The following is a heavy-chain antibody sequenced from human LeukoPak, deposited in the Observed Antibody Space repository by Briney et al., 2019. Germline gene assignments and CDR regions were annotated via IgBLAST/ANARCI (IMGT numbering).Heavy chain of an antibody. CDR3: ARRGVRGVT. Sequence: RASETLSLTCTVSGGSISSSSYYWSWIRQPPGKGLEWIGEINHSGSTNYNPSLKSRVTISVDTSKNQFSLKLSSVTAADTAVYYCARRGVRGVTWGQGTLVTVSS. CDR1: GGSISSSSYY. CDR2: INHSGST. V-gene: IGHV4-39*07. J-gene: IGHJ5*02. D-gene: IGHD3-10*01.